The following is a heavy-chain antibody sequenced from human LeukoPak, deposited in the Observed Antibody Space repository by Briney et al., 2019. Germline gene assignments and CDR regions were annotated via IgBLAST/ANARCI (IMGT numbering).Heavy chain of an antibody. CDR3: ARDGNTAKGAFDI. V-gene: IGHV3-9*01. CDR1: GFTFDDYA. Sequence: GGSLRLSCAASGFTFDDYAMHWVRQAPGKGLEWVSGISWNSGCIGYADSVKGRFTISRDNSKNTLYLQMNSLRAEDTAVYYCARDGNTAKGAFDIWGQGTMVTVSS. J-gene: IGHJ3*02. CDR2: ISWNSGCI. D-gene: IGHD5-18*01.